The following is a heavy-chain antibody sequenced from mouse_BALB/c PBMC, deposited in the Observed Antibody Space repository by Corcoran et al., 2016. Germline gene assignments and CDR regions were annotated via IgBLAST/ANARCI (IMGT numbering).Heavy chain of an antibody. Sequence: DVQLQESGPGLVKPSQSLFLTCSVTGYSINSGYYWNWIRQFPGNKLEWMGNISYDGSNNYNPSLKNPISITRDTSKNQFFLKLNSVTTDDTATYYCATLLSPFDYWGQGTTLTVSS. CDR1: GYSINSGYY. CDR2: ISYDGSN. D-gene: IGHD2-10*01. J-gene: IGHJ2*01. V-gene: IGHV3-6*02. CDR3: ATLLSPFDY.